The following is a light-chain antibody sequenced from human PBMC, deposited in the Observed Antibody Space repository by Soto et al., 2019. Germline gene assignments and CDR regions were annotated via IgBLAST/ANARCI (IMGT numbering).Light chain of an antibody. Sequence: EILMTQSPATLSVSPGDRATLSCRASQSISSNLAWYQQKPGQAPRLLIYGASTRATGIPARFSGSGSGTEFTLTISSLQSEDFAVYYCQQYSIWPYTFGQGTKLEIK. V-gene: IGKV3-15*01. CDR1: QSISSN. CDR3: QQYSIWPYT. J-gene: IGKJ2*01. CDR2: GAS.